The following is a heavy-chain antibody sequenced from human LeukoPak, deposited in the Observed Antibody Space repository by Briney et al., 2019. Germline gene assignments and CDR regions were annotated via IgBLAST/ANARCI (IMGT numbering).Heavy chain of an antibody. CDR2: INHSGSS. J-gene: IGHJ1*01. V-gene: IGHV4-34*01. CDR3: ARGEDGDYYFQH. D-gene: IGHD4-17*01. Sequence: SQTLSLTCAVYGGSFSGYYWSWIRQPPGKGLEWIGEINHSGSSNYNPSLKSRVTISVDTSKNQFSLKLSSVTAADTAVYYCARGEDGDYYFQHWGQGTLVTVSS. CDR1: GGSFSGYY.